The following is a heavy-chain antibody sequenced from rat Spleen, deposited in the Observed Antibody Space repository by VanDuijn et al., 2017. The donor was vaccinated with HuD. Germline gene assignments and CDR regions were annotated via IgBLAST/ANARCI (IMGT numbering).Heavy chain of an antibody. CDR3: ARQNSGYGWFAY. J-gene: IGHJ3*01. CDR2: ISPSGGST. CDR1: GFNFNDHW. V-gene: IGHV5-25*01. D-gene: IGHD4-3*01. Sequence: EVKLVESGGGLVQPGRSLKLSCAASGFNFNDHWMGWVRQAPTKGLEWVASISPSGGSTYYRDSVKGRFTVSRDNAKSTLYLQMDSLRSEDTATYYCARQNSGYGWFAYWGQGTLVTVSS.